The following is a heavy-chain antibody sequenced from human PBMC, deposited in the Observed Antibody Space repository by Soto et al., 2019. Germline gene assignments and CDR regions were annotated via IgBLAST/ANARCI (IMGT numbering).Heavy chain of an antibody. CDR2: IDPSDSYT. CDR3: AAPKQLSMGYYYGMDV. D-gene: IGHD2-2*01. J-gene: IGHJ6*02. CDR1: GYTFISYG. Sequence: ASVKVSCKASGYTFISYGFSWVRQMPGKGLEWMGRIDPSDSYTNYSPSFQGHVTISADKSISTAYLQWSSLKASDTAMYYCAAPKQLSMGYYYGMDVWGQGTTVTVSS. V-gene: IGHV5-10-1*01.